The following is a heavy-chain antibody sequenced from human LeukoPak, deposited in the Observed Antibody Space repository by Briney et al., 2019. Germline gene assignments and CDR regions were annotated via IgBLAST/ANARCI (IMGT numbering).Heavy chain of an antibody. D-gene: IGHD3-16*01. CDR2: FDPEDGET. Sequence: ASVKVSCTVSGYTLTELSMHWVRQAPGKGLEWMGGFDPEDGETIYAQKFQGTVTTTEDTSTDTDYLELSSLRSEDTAVYYRATDDGGAAQGFPMVDYYYGMDVWGQGTTVTVS. V-gene: IGHV1-24*01. J-gene: IGHJ6*02. CDR3: ATDDGGAAQGFPMVDYYYGMDV. CDR1: GYTLTELS.